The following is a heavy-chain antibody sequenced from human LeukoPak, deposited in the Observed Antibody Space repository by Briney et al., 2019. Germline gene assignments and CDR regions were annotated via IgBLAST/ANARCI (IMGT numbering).Heavy chain of an antibody. V-gene: IGHV3-30*18. CDR1: GFTFSSYA. CDR3: AKDNYSSGWYRLSVAFDY. Sequence: GRSLRLSCAASGFTFSSYAMHWVRQAPGKGLEWVAIMSYDGSNKYYADSVKGRFTISRDNSKNTLYLQMNSLRTEDTAVYYCAKDNYSSGWYRLSVAFDYWGQGTLVTVSS. J-gene: IGHJ4*02. CDR2: MSYDGSNK. D-gene: IGHD6-19*01.